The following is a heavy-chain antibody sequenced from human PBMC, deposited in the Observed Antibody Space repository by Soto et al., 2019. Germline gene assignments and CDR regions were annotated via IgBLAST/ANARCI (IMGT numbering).Heavy chain of an antibody. CDR3: AKDNTVTSRTFDY. V-gene: IGHV1-69*13. Sequence: VASVKVSCKASGGTFSSYAISWVRQAPGQGLEWMGGIIPIFGTANYAQKFQGRVTITADESTSTAYMELSSLRSEDTAVYYCAKDNTVTSRTFDYWGQGTLVTVSS. J-gene: IGHJ4*02. CDR2: IIPIFGTA. CDR1: GGTFSSYA. D-gene: IGHD4-4*01.